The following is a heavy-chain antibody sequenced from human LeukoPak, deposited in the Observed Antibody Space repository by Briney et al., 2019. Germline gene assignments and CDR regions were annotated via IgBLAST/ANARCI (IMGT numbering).Heavy chain of an antibody. CDR2: IYYSGST. D-gene: IGHD6-13*01. CDR1: GASISSYY. CDR3: ARHGYSTASYYFDY. J-gene: IGHJ4*02. Sequence: PSETLSLTCTVFGASISSYYWSWIRQPPGKGLDWSGYIYYSGSTNYRPSLKTRVTISVATSQNQFSLRLSSVTAADTAVYYCARHGYSTASYYFDYWGQGTLVTISS. V-gene: IGHV4-59*08.